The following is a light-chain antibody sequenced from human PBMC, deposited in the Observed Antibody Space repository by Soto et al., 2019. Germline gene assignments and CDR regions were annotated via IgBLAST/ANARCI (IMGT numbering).Light chain of an antibody. J-gene: IGLJ2*01. V-gene: IGLV3-21*02. CDR2: DDS. Sequence: SYELTQPPSVSVAPGQTARITCGGNNIGSKSVHWYQQKPGQAPVLVVYDDSARPSGIPERFSGSNSGNTATLTISRVEAGDEADYYCQVWDSSRDVVFGGGTKLTVL. CDR3: QVWDSSRDVV. CDR1: NIGSKS.